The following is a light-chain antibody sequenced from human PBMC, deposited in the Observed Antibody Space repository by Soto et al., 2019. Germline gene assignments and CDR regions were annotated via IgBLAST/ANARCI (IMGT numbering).Light chain of an antibody. V-gene: IGKV1-9*01. CDR1: QGISSY. Sequence: IQLTQSPSSLSASVGDRVTITCRASQGISSYLAWYQQKPGKAPKLLIYAASTLQSGVPSRFGGSGSGADYTLTISRLQPEDFATYYWQQLNSYPITFGQGTRLEIK. CDR3: QQLNSYPIT. J-gene: IGKJ5*01. CDR2: AAS.